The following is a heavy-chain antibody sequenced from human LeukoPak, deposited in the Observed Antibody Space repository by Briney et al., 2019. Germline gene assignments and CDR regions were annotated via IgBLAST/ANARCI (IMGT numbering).Heavy chain of an antibody. V-gene: IGHV4-31*03. Sequence: SETLSLTCTVSGGSISSGGYYWSWIRQHPGKGLEWIGYIYYSGSTYYNPSLKSRVTISVDTSKNQFSLKLSSVTAADTAVYYCARDSAYDILTGYPLGMDVWGQGTTGTVSS. CDR2: IYYSGST. CDR3: ARDSAYDILTGYPLGMDV. J-gene: IGHJ6*02. CDR1: GGSISSGGYY. D-gene: IGHD3-9*01.